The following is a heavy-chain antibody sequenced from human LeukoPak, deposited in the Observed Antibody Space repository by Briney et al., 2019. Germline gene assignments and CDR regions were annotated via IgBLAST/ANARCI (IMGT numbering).Heavy chain of an antibody. Sequence: ASVKLCCKAAGYTFIGYYMDWVRQAPGQGLEWMGWINPNSGGTNYAQKFQGRVTMTRGTSIRTTYMELSRLRYDDTAVYYCGREGSSWFVSPFFDYWGQGTLVTVSS. D-gene: IGHD6-13*01. CDR2: INPNSGGT. CDR1: GYTFIGYY. CDR3: GREGSSWFVSPFFDY. J-gene: IGHJ4*02. V-gene: IGHV1-2*02.